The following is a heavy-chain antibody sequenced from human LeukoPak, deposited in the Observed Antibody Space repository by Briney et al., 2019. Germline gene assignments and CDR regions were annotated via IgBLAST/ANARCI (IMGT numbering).Heavy chain of an antibody. Sequence: GGSLRLSCAASGFTFNSYAMSWVRQAPGKGLEWVSAISPGGSDTYYADSVRGRFTISRDNSKNTLYLQMSSLRAEDSAVYYCAKRGGYESMAAFDYWGQGTLVTVSS. CDR2: ISPGGSDT. J-gene: IGHJ4*02. V-gene: IGHV3-23*01. CDR3: AKRGGYESMAAFDY. CDR1: GFTFNSYA. D-gene: IGHD3-16*01.